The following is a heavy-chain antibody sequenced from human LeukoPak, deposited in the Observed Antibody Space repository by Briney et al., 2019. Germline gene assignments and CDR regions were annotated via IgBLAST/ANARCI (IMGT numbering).Heavy chain of an antibody. J-gene: IGHJ5*02. Sequence: SETLSLTCAVSGYSISSGYYWGWIRQPPGKGLEWIGSIYHSGSTYYNPSLKSRVTISVDTSKNQFSLKLSSVTAADTAVYYCARPLVTGELLRWFDPWGQGTLVTVSS. V-gene: IGHV4-38-2*01. D-gene: IGHD3-10*01. CDR2: IYHSGST. CDR1: GYSISSGYY. CDR3: ARPLVTGELLRWFDP.